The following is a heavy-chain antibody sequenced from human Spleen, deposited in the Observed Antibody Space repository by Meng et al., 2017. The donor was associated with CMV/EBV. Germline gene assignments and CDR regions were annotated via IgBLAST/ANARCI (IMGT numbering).Heavy chain of an antibody. Sequence: GGSLRLSCAASGFTFHDYTMHWVRQAPGKGLEWVSLITWDGGNTDYADSVKGRFSISRDNHKKTLHLQMNSLRPEDTALYYCTKPEYNSGQRALDYWGQGTLVTVSS. CDR2: ITWDGGNT. V-gene: IGHV3-43*01. CDR1: GFTFHDYT. CDR3: TKPEYNSGQRALDY. D-gene: IGHD1-1*01. J-gene: IGHJ4*02.